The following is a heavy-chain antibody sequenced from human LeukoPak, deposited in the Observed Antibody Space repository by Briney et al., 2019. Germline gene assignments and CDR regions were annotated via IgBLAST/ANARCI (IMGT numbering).Heavy chain of an antibody. D-gene: IGHD3-3*01. V-gene: IGHV4-4*07. CDR3: ARAGYDFWSGYYSNWFDP. J-gene: IGHJ5*02. Sequence: SETLSLTCTVSGGSISSYYWSWIRQPAGKGLGWIGRIYTSGSTNYNPSLKSRVTMSVDTSKNQFSLKLSSVTAADTAVYYCARAGYDFWSGYYSNWFDPWGQGTLVTVSS. CDR1: GGSISSYY. CDR2: IYTSGST.